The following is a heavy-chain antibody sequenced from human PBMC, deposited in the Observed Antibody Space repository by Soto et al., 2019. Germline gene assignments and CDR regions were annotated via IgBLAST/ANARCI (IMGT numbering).Heavy chain of an antibody. CDR3: AKGRLRLTLFDA. V-gene: IGHV3-23*01. Sequence: EVQLLESGGGLVQPGGSLRLSCAASGFTFSSYAMSWVRQAPGMGLEWVSAISGSGGSTYYADSVKGRFTISRDISKSTLYLQINSLIAEDTAVYYCAKGRLRLTLFDAWGQGTLVTVSS. CDR2: ISGSGGST. J-gene: IGHJ5*02. D-gene: IGHD3-3*01. CDR1: GFTFSSYA.